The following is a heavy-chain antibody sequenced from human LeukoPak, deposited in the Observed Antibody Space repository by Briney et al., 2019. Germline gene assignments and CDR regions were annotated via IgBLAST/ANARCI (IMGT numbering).Heavy chain of an antibody. CDR1: GGTFSCYA. D-gene: IGHD6-13*01. Sequence: GASVKVSCKASGGTFSCYAISWVRQAPGQGLEWMGGIIPIFSTANYAQKFQGRVTITTDESTSTAYMELSSLRLEDTAVYSWARAADFRIAADHNYYYYIDVWGKGTTVTVSS. J-gene: IGHJ6*03. CDR3: ARAADFRIAADHNYYYYIDV. CDR2: IIPIFSTA. V-gene: IGHV1-69*05.